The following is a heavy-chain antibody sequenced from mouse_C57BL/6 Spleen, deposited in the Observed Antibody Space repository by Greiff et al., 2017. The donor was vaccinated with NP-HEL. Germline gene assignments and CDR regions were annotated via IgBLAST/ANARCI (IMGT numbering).Heavy chain of an antibody. CDR1: GYAFTNYL. J-gene: IGHJ4*01. Sequence: VKLMESGAELVRPGTSVKVSCKASGYAFTNYLIEWVKQRPGQGLEWIGVINPGSGGTNYNEKFKGKATLTADKSSSTAYMQLSSLTSEDSAVYFCARGVYYDYGGAMDYWGQGTSVTVSS. CDR3: ARGVYYDYGGAMDY. V-gene: IGHV1-54*01. D-gene: IGHD2-4*01. CDR2: INPGSGGT.